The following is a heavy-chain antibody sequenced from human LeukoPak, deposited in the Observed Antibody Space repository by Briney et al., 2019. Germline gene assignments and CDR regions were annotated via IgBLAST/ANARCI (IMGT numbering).Heavy chain of an antibody. CDR3: TRDQTPYY. Sequence: WIRQAPGKGLEWVGFIRSKAYGGTTEYAASVKGRFTISRDDSKSIAYLQMNSLKTEDTAVYYCTRDQTPYYWGQGTLVTVSS. J-gene: IGHJ4*02. CDR2: IRSKAYGGTT. V-gene: IGHV3-49*02.